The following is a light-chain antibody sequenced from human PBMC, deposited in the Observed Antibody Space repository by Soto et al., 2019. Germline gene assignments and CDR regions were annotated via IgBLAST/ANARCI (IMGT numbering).Light chain of an antibody. Sequence: QSALTQPRSVSGSXXXXXXXXXTGTSXDVGGYKYVSWYQHHPGKAPRLRIYDVSKRPSGVPDRFSGSKSGNTASLTISGLQAEDEADYYCCSYAGTYSFVFGGGTKVTVL. CDR1: SXDVGGYKY. CDR2: DVS. CDR3: CSYAGTYSFV. V-gene: IGLV2-11*01. J-gene: IGLJ2*01.